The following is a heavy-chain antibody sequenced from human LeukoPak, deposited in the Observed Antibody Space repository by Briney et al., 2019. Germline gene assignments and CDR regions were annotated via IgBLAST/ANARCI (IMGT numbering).Heavy chain of an antibody. Sequence: SETLSLTCEVSGYSISGDKYWGWIRQPPGKGLEWLGTIYHTGSTFYNPSLKSRVSISVYTSKNQFSLRFTSVTAADTAVYYCARSHSGWQGHNNWFDPWGQGTLVTVSS. CDR3: ARSHSGWQGHNNWFDP. CDR1: GYSISGDKY. D-gene: IGHD6-19*01. CDR2: IYHTGST. J-gene: IGHJ5*02. V-gene: IGHV4-38-2*01.